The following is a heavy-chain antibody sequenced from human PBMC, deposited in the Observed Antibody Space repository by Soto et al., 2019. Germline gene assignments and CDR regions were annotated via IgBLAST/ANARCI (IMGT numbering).Heavy chain of an antibody. J-gene: IGHJ5*02. CDR1: GYTFTRYT. D-gene: IGHD2-15*01. Sequence: SVNVSWKASGYTFTRYTMIWLRQAPGQRLEWMGWINPDNGNTKSSQKFQDRVIITRDTSASTAYMDLSSLRSEDTAVYYCARGIATGQLDPWGQGTLVTVSS. V-gene: IGHV1-3*01. CDR2: INPDNGNT. CDR3: ARGIATGQLDP.